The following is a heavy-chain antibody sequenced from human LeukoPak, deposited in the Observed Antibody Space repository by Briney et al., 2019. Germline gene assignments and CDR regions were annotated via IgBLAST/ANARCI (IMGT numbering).Heavy chain of an antibody. J-gene: IGHJ3*02. CDR2: ISSSSSYI. D-gene: IGHD4-23*01. CDR3: ARDPNYGGNSGSDAFDI. V-gene: IGHV3-21*01. CDR1: GFTFSSYS. Sequence: GGSLRLSCGASGFTFSSYSMNWVRQAPGKGLEWVSSISSSSSYIYYADSVKGRFTISRDNAKNSLYLQMNSLRAEDTAVYYCARDPNYGGNSGSDAFDIWGQGTMVTVSS.